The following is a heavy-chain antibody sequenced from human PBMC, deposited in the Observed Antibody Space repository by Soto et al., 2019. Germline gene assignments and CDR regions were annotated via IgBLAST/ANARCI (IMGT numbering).Heavy chain of an antibody. Sequence: SETLSLTCTVSGGSISSSSYYWGGIRQPPGKGLEWIGSIYYSGSTYYNPSLKSRVTISLDTSKNQFSLKLSSVTAADTSVYYCSRLSLGYCSSTSCYRPKYRWFDPWGQGTLVTVSS. CDR2: IYYSGST. V-gene: IGHV4-39*01. CDR3: SRLSLGYCSSTSCYRPKYRWFDP. CDR1: GGSISSSSYY. D-gene: IGHD2-2*02. J-gene: IGHJ5*02.